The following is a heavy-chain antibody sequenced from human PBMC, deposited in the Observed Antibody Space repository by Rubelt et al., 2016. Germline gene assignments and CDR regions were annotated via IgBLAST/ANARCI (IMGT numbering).Heavy chain of an antibody. CDR3: AREAAYDAFDI. V-gene: IGHV1-18*01. D-gene: IGHD2-15*01. J-gene: IGHJ3*02. CDR2: ISAYNGNT. Sequence: QVQLVQSGAEVKTPGASVKVSCKASGYTFTSYGISWVRQATGQGLEWLGWISAYNGNTNYAQKLQGRVTMTRDTSISTAYMELSRLRSDDTAVYYCAREAAYDAFDIWGQGTMVTVSS. CDR1: GYTFTSYG.